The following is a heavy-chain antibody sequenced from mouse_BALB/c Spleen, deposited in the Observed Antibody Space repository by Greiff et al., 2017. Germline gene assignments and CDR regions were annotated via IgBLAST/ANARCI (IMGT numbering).Heavy chain of an antibody. D-gene: IGHD2-1*01. V-gene: IGHV1S81*02. Sequence: QVQLKQPGAELVKPGASVKLSCKASGYTFTSYYMYWVKQRPGQGLEWIGGINPSNGGTNFNEKFKSKATLTVDKSSSTAYMQLSSLTSEDSAVYYCTREGGYGNYFDYWGQGTTLTVSS. J-gene: IGHJ2*01. CDR2: INPSNGGT. CDR1: GYTFTSYY. CDR3: TREGGYGNYFDY.